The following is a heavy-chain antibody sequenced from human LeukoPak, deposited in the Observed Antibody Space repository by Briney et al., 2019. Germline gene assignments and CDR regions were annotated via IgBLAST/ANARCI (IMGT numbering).Heavy chain of an antibody. CDR2: IHYTGAT. J-gene: IGHJ4*02. CDR3: ARGNILTGYCFDF. D-gene: IGHD3-9*01. Sequence: PSETLSLICAVYGGSITGYYWSWIRQTPGRGLEWVGEIHYTGATSYNPSLKSRATISTDTSKNQFSLRLSSVTAADTAVYYCARGNILTGYCFDFWGQGALVTVSS. V-gene: IGHV4-34*01. CDR1: GGSITGYY.